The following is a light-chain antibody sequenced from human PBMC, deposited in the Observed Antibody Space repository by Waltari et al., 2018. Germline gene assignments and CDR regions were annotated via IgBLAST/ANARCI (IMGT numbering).Light chain of an antibody. V-gene: IGKV3-11*01. Sequence: SCRACVHVSSSLALYQQRPGHAPRLLIFGASFRATGIPARFSGSGSDTDFTLTISSLEPEDCAVYCCQQRSNWPLTFGGGTKVEIK. CDR2: GAS. CDR3: QQRSNWPLT. CDR1: VHVSSS. J-gene: IGKJ4*01.